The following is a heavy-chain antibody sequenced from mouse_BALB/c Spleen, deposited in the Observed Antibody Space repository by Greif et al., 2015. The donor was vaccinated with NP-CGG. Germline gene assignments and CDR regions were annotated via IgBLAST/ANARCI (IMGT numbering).Heavy chain of an antibody. CDR1: GFNIKDTY. CDR3: ARAITTAY. Sequence: EVMLVESGAELVKPGAPVKLSCTASGFNIKDTYMHWVKQRPEQGLEWIGRIDPANGNTKYDPKFQGKATITADTSSNTAYLQLSSLTSEDTAVYYCARAITTAYWGQGTLVTVSA. CDR2: IDPANGNT. J-gene: IGHJ3*01. V-gene: IGHV14-3*02. D-gene: IGHD1-2*01.